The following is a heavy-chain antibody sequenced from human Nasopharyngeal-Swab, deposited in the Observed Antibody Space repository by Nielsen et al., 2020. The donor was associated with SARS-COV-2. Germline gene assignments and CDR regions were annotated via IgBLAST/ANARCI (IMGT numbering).Heavy chain of an antibody. D-gene: IGHD2-2*01. Sequence: GGPRRPSGAAPGLTSSSYAMHGSGRAPGKGLEWVAVISYDGSNKYYADSVKGRFTISRDNSKNTLYLQMNSLRAEDTAVYYCARDCCQLPLYYFDYWGQGTLVTVSS. CDR3: ARDCCQLPLYYFDY. CDR2: ISYDGSNK. J-gene: IGHJ4*02. V-gene: IGHV3-30-3*01. CDR1: GLTSSSYA.